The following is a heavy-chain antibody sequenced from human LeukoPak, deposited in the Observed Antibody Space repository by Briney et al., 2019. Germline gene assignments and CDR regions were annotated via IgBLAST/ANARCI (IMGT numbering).Heavy chain of an antibody. V-gene: IGHV3-53*01. CDR1: RFSVSSNY. D-gene: IGHD5-12*01. Sequence: GGSLRLSCAPSRFSVSSNYISWVHQAPGKGLEGVSIIYSDGSTFHADSVKGRFTMSRDNSKNSLDLQMNSLRADDTAVYFWARDRHRYGGTDGDGDAFDIWGQGTMVTVTS. CDR3: ARDRHRYGGTDGDGDAFDI. J-gene: IGHJ3*02. CDR2: IYSDGST.